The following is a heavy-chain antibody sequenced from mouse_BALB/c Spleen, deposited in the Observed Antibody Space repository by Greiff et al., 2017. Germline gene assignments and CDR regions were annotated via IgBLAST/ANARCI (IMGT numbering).Heavy chain of an antibody. CDR1: GFTFTDYY. CDR2: IRNKANGYTT. CDR3: AREYGNFAMDY. Sequence: DVHLVESGGGLVQPGGSLRLSCATSGFTFTDYYMSWVRQPPGKALEWLGFIRNKANGYTTEYSASVKGRFTISRDNSQSILYLQMNTLRAEDSATYYCAREYGNFAMDYWGQGTSVTVSS. V-gene: IGHV7-3*02. D-gene: IGHD2-10*02. J-gene: IGHJ4*01.